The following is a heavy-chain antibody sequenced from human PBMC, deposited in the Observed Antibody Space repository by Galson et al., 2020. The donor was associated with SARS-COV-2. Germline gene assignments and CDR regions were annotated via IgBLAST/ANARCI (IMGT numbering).Heavy chain of an antibody. Sequence: SQTLSLTCTVSGGSISSYCWSWIRQSPGKGLEWIGYIYDSGSTNYNPSLKSRVTISVDTSKNQLFLKVNSVTAADTAVYYCARSRLYGSGTYYKDYYYYGMDVWGQGTMVTVSS. J-gene: IGHJ6*02. V-gene: IGHV4-59*01. CDR2: IYDSGST. CDR3: ARSRLYGSGTYYKDYYYYGMDV. D-gene: IGHD3-10*01. CDR1: GGSISSYC.